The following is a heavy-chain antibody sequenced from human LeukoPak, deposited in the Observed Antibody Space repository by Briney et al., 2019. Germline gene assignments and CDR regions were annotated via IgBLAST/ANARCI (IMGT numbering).Heavy chain of an antibody. D-gene: IGHD3-10*01. J-gene: IGHJ6*02. Sequence: GGSLRLSCAASGLTFSDYYMSWIRQAPGKGLEWVSYISSSGSTIYYADSVKGRFTISRDNAKNSLYLQMSSLRAEDTAVYYCARIVLVRGVIYYGMDVWGQGTTVTVSS. V-gene: IGHV3-11*04. CDR2: ISSSGSTI. CDR1: GLTFSDYY. CDR3: ARIVLVRGVIYYGMDV.